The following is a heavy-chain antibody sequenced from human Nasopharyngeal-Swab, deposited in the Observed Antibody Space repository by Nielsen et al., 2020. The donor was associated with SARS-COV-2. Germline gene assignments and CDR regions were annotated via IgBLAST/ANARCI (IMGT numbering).Heavy chain of an antibody. CDR2: INYSGST. CDR3: ARRGRIAVAGFFDY. D-gene: IGHD6-19*01. Sequence: SETLCLTCTASGGSISSSSYYWGWIRQPPGKGLEWVGSINYSGSTSYTPSLKSRVTISVDTSKNHFSLKLSSLTAADTAVYYCARRGRIAVAGFFDYWGQGTLVTVSS. V-gene: IGHV4-39*01. CDR1: GGSISSSSYY. J-gene: IGHJ4*02.